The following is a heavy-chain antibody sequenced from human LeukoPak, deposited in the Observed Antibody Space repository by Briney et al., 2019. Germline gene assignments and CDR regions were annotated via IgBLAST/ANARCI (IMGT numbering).Heavy chain of an antibody. V-gene: IGHV3-23*01. CDR3: AKSFAVADSRPPDY. CDR1: GFTFSSYA. J-gene: IGHJ4*02. Sequence: GGSLRLSCAASGFTFSSYAMSWVRQAPGKGLEWVSLISGSGSSTYYADSAKGRFTISRDNSKNTLYLQMNGLRAEDTAVYYCAKSFAVADSRPPDYWGQGTLVTVSS. CDR2: ISGSGSST. D-gene: IGHD6-13*01.